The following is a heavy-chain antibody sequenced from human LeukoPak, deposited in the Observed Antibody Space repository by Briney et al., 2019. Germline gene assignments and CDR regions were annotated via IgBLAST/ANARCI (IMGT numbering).Heavy chain of an antibody. V-gene: IGHV4-61*08. CDR2: IYYSGST. D-gene: IGHD6-19*01. CDR3: ARDRGIAVAGSTKYYYYYYGMDV. CDR1: GGSISSGGYS. J-gene: IGHJ6*02. Sequence: SETLSLTCAVSGGSISSGGYSWSWIRQPPGKGLEWIGYIYYSGSTNYNPSLKSRVTISVDTSKNQFSLKLSSVTAADTAVYYCARDRGIAVAGSTKYYYYYYGMDVWGQGTTVTVSS.